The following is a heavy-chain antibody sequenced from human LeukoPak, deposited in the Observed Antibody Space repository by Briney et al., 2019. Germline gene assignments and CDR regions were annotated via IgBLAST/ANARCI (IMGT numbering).Heavy chain of an antibody. CDR2: IYYSGST. J-gene: IGHJ3*02. Sequence: PSETLSLTCTVSGGSISSSSYYWGWIRQPPGKGLEWIGSIYYSGSTYYNPSLKSRVTISVDTSKNQFSLRLSSVTAADTAVYYCVRDRVAAAGDGFDIWGQGTMVTVSS. D-gene: IGHD6-13*01. CDR3: VRDRVAAAGDGFDI. V-gene: IGHV4-39*07. CDR1: GGSISSSSYY.